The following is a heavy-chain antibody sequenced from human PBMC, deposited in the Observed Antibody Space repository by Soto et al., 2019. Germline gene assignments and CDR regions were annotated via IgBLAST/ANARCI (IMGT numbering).Heavy chain of an antibody. V-gene: IGHV5-51*01. D-gene: IGHD1-26*01. CDR1: GYSFTSYW. CDR3: ARAIVGATYWYYVMEV. Sequence: PGESLKISCKGSGYSFTSYWIGWVRQMPGKGLEWMGIIYPGDSDTRYSPSFQGQVTISADKSISTAYLQWSSLKASDTAMYYCARAIVGATYWYYVMEVWGKGTTVTVSS. CDR2: IYPGDSDT. J-gene: IGHJ6*04.